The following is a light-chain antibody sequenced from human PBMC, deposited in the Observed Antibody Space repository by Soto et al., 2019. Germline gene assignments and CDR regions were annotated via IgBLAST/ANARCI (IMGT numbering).Light chain of an antibody. V-gene: IGKV3-15*01. J-gene: IGKJ1*01. CDR1: QSVSNN. CDR3: QQYNNWPRT. CDR2: GAS. Sequence: EIVMTQSPATLSVSPGERASLSCRASQSVSNNLAWYQQKPGQAPRLLIYGASTRATGIPARFSGSGSGTEFTLTISSLQSEDFAVYYCQQYNNWPRTFGQRTKVEI.